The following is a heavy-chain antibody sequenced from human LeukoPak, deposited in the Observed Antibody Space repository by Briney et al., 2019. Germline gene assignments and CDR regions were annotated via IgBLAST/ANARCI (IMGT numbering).Heavy chain of an antibody. CDR1: GGSVSSGTYY. CDR2: IYTSGST. J-gene: IGHJ4*02. D-gene: IGHD4-17*01. Sequence: HPSETLSLTCTASGGSVSSGTYYWNWIRQPAGKGLEWIGRIYTSGSTNYNPSLKSRVTISVDTSKNHFSLKLTSVTAADTAVYYCASSTNYIYGDYSPFDYWGQGTLVTVSS. CDR3: ASSTNYIYGDYSPFDY. V-gene: IGHV4-61*02.